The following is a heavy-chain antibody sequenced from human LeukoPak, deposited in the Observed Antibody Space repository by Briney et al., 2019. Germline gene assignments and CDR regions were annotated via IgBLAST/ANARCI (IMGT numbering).Heavy chain of an antibody. CDR2: INPNSGGT. D-gene: IGHD5-24*01. CDR1: GYTFTSYG. J-gene: IGHJ4*02. Sequence: ASVKVSCKASGYTFTSYGISWVRQAPGQGLEWMGWINPNSGGTNYAQKFQGRVTMTRDTSISTAYMELSRLRSDDTAVYYCARDLEIGFDYWGQGTLVTVSS. V-gene: IGHV1-2*02. CDR3: ARDLEIGFDY.